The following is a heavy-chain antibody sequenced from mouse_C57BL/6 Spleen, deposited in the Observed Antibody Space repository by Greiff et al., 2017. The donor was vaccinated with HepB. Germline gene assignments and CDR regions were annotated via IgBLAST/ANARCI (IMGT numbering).Heavy chain of an antibody. J-gene: IGHJ4*01. D-gene: IGHD2-5*01. CDR3: ARGPLDYSSFYAMDY. Sequence: VQLQQSGAELVRPGTSVKLSCKASGYTFTSYWMHWVKQRPGQGLEWIGVIDPSDSYTNYNQKFKGKATLTVDTSSSAAYLQLSSLTSEDSAVYYCARGPLDYSSFYAMDYWGQGTSVTVSS. V-gene: IGHV1-59*01. CDR2: IDPSDSYT. CDR1: GYTFTSYW.